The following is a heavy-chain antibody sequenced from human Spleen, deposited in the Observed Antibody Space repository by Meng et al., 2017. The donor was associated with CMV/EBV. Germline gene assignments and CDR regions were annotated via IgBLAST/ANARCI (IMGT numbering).Heavy chain of an antibody. Sequence: SETLSLTCTVSGGSISSSSYYWGWIRQPPGKGLEWIGSIYYSGSTYYNPSLKSRVTISVDTSKNQFSLKLSSVTAADTAVYYCARDRGNLDYYFDFWGQGTLVTVSS. V-gene: IGHV4-39*07. CDR3: ARDRGNLDYYFDF. CDR2: IYYSGST. CDR1: GGSISSSSYY. J-gene: IGHJ4*02. D-gene: IGHD1-14*01.